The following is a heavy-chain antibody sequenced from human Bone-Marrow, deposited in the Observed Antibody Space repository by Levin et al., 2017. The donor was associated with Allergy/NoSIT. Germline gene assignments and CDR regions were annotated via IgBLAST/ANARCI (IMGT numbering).Heavy chain of an antibody. J-gene: IGHJ3*02. V-gene: IGHV3-74*01. CDR3: ARSRVQGAWDALDI. D-gene: IGHD2-2*01. CDR2: INSDGSDT. CDR1: GFTFSSYW. Sequence: PGGSLRLSCAASGFTFSSYWMYWVRQAPGRGLVWVSRINSDGSDTHDADSVKGRFTTSRDNAKNTLNLQMNSLTVEDTAVYYCARSRVQGAWDALDIRGQGTMVTVSS.